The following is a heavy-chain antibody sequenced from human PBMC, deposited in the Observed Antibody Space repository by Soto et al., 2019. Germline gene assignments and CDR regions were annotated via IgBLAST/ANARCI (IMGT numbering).Heavy chain of an antibody. V-gene: IGHV4-4*02. D-gene: IGHD1-26*01. CDR1: GGSISSSNW. Sequence: SETLSLTCAVSGGSISSSNWWSWVRQPPGKGLEWIGEIYHSGSTNYNPSLKSRVTISVDKSKNQFSLKLSSVTAADTAVYYCARLGGSYAVPHFDYWGQGTLVTVSS. J-gene: IGHJ4*02. CDR2: IYHSGST. CDR3: ARLGGSYAVPHFDY.